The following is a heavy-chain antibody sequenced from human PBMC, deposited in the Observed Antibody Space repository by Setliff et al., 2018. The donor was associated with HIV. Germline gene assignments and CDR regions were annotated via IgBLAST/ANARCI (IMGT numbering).Heavy chain of an antibody. CDR3: ARHVGISIGGTRGDFDC. J-gene: IGHJ4*02. CDR1: GDSITSNSYY. V-gene: IGHV4-39*01. D-gene: IGHD6-13*01. CDR2: MHHSGST. Sequence: TSETLSLTCTVSGDSITSNSYYWGWIRQSPGKGLEWIGTMHHSGSTNYNPSLKSRVTISVDTSKNQFSLRLSSVTAADTAMYYCARHVGISIGGTRGDFDCWGQGTLVTVSS.